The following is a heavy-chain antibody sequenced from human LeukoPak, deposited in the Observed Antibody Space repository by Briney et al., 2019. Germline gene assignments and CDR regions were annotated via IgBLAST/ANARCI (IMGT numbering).Heavy chain of an antibody. V-gene: IGHV3-30*04. CDR2: ISYDGSSK. D-gene: IGHD5-18*01. CDR1: GFTFSSYA. J-gene: IGHJ3*02. Sequence: GRSLRLSCAASGFTFSSYAMHWVRQAPGKGLEWVAVISYDGSSKYYADSVKGRFTISRDNYKNTLYLQMNSLRAGDTAVYYCARARSSYGYGDAFDIWGQETVVSVSS. CDR3: ARARSSYGYGDAFDI.